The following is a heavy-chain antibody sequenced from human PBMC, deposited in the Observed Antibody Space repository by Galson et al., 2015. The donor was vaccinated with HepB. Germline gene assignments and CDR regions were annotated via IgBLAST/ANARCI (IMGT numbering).Heavy chain of an antibody. D-gene: IGHD2-15*01. CDR1: GFTFSSYG. J-gene: IGHJ3*02. V-gene: IGHV3-23*01. Sequence: SLRLSCAASGFTFSSYGMAWVRQAPGKGLERVSAISGSGGSTSYTDSVRGRFTISRDNSKNMLYLQMNSLRAEDTALYYCAKSSGGSWAYDIWGQGTTVTVSS. CDR2: ISGSGGST. CDR3: AKSSGGSWAYDI.